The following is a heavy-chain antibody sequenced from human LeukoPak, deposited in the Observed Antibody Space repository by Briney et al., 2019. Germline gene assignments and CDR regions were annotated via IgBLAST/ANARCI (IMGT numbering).Heavy chain of an antibody. CDR3: SGHGSNSY. CDR1: GFTVTTNY. V-gene: IGHV3-53*01. J-gene: IGHJ4*02. Sequence: GGSLRLSCAASGFTVTTNYMSWVRQAPGKGLEWVSVIYSGGSTYYADSVKGRFTISRDNSKNTLYLQMNRLRAEDTALYYASGHGSNSYWGRGTLVTVSS. D-gene: IGHD6-13*01. CDR2: IYSGGST.